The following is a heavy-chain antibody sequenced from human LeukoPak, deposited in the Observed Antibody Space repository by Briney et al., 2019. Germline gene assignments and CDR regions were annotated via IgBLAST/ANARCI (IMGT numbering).Heavy chain of an antibody. J-gene: IGHJ4*02. V-gene: IGHV1-69*13. Sequence: SVKVSCKASGGTFSSYAISWVRQAPGQGLEWMGGIIPIFGTANYAQKFQGRVTITADESTSTAYMELSSLRSEDTAVYYCARPNYYDSSGYHEPFDYWGQGTLVTVSS. D-gene: IGHD3-22*01. CDR1: GGTFSSYA. CDR2: IIPIFGTA. CDR3: ARPNYYDSSGYHEPFDY.